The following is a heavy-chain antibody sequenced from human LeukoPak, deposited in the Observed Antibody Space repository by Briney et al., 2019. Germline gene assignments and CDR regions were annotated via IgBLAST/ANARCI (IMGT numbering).Heavy chain of an antibody. D-gene: IGHD2-15*01. Sequence: SETLSLTCTVSGCTISGYFWSWIRQPAGKGLEWIGRIHPSGSSNYYPSLKSRLAMSVDTSKNQFSLNLASVTAADTAVYLCARDGSVERPYDAWGQGTLVTVSP. CDR1: GCTISGYF. V-gene: IGHV4-4*07. J-gene: IGHJ5*02. CDR2: IHPSGSS. CDR3: ARDGSVERPYDA.